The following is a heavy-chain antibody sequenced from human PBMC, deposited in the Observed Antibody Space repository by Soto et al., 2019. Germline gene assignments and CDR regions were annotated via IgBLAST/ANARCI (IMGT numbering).Heavy chain of an antibody. Sequence: GGSLRLSCAASGFTFSSYGMHWVRQAPGKGLEWVAVIWYDGSNKYYADSVKGRFTISRDNSKNTLYLQMNSLRAEDTAVYYCARDLLQSSIAAWSNWFDPWGQGTLVTVSS. V-gene: IGHV3-33*01. D-gene: IGHD6-6*01. CDR2: IWYDGSNK. J-gene: IGHJ5*02. CDR1: GFTFSSYG. CDR3: ARDLLQSSIAAWSNWFDP.